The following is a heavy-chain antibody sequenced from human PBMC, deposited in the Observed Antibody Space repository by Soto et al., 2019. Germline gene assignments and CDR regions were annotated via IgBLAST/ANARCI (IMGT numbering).Heavy chain of an antibody. V-gene: IGHV1-69*13. CDR2: FIPVYRTL. D-gene: IGHD3-3*01. Sequence: SVKVSRKASGGSFRNSAINWVRQTPGQGLEWLGGFIPVYRTLNYAQKFQGRVTITADESTGTAYMTLSSLASDDTAVYYCATGVIWIGYFTVDSWGQGTRVTV. CDR1: GGSFRNSA. CDR3: ATGVIWIGYFTVDS. J-gene: IGHJ4*02.